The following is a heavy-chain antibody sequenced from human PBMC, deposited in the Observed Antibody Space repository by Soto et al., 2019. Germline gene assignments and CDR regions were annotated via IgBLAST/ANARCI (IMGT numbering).Heavy chain of an antibody. CDR1: GFTFSSYA. J-gene: IGHJ4*02. D-gene: IGHD6-19*01. CDR3: AKAPPRQQWLEGGVDY. Sequence: EVQLLESGGGLVQPGGSLRLSCAASGFTFSSYAMSWVRQAPGKGLEWVSAISGSGGSTYYADSVKGRFTISRDNYKNTLYLQMKSLRAEDTAVYYCAKAPPRQQWLEGGVDYWGQGTLVTVSS. V-gene: IGHV3-23*01. CDR2: ISGSGGST.